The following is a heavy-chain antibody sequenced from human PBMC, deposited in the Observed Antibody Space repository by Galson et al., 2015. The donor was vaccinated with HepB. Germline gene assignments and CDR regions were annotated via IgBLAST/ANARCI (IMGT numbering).Heavy chain of an antibody. J-gene: IGHJ4*02. Sequence: SVKVSCKASGYIFTSYGIGWVRQAPGQGLQWMGWISAYNGNTDLAQKFQGRVTMTTDTSTSTAYMELRSLRSDDTAFYYCARDLFGSGSYSYYFDYWGQGTLVTVSS. CDR1: GYIFTSYG. D-gene: IGHD3-10*01. V-gene: IGHV1-18*04. CDR3: ARDLFGSGSYSYYFDY. CDR2: ISAYNGNT.